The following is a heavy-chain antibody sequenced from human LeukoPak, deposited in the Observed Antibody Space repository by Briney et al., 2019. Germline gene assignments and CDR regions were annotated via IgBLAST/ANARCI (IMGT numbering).Heavy chain of an antibody. CDR1: GFTFSTSW. D-gene: IGHD2-15*01. CDR2: IDGDGSRT. CDR3: AKASLGSCSGARCYYIDY. Sequence: GGSLGLSCAASGFTFSTSWMHWVRQAPGKGLVWVSRIDGDGSRTSYADSVKGRFTISRDNSKNTLYLQMNILRAEDTAVYYCAKASLGSCSGARCYYIDYWGQGTLVTVSS. V-gene: IGHV3-74*01. J-gene: IGHJ4*02.